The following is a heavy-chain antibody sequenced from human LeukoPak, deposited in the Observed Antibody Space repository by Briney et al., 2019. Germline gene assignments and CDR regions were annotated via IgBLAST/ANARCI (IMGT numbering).Heavy chain of an antibody. J-gene: IGHJ6*02. V-gene: IGHV1-18*01. CDR2: ISPYNGNT. D-gene: IGHD4-17*01. Sequence: GASVKVSCKASGYTFAGYGISWVRQAPGQGLEWMAWISPYNGNTNYAQKFQGRVTMTTDTSTSTAYMELRSLRSDDTAVYYCARDDYGDYPPDYYYYGMDVWGQGTTVTVSS. CDR1: GYTFAGYG. CDR3: ARDDYGDYPPDYYYYGMDV.